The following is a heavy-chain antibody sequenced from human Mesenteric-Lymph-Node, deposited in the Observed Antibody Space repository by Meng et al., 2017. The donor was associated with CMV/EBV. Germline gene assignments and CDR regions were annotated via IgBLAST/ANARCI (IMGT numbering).Heavy chain of an antibody. J-gene: IGHJ4*02. V-gene: IGHV4-34*01. CDR3: ASSGGYSYGPDY. D-gene: IGHD5-18*01. CDR1: CGSFSGYY. Sequence: TCAVYCGSFSGYYWSWIRQPPGKGLEWIGEINHSGSTNYNPSLKSRVTISVDTSKNQFSLKLSSVTAADTAVYYCASSGGYSYGPDYWGQGTLVTVSS. CDR2: INHSGST.